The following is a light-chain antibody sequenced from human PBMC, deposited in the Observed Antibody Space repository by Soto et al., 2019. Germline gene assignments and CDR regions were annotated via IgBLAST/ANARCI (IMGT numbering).Light chain of an antibody. Sequence: DIQLTQSPSFLSASVGDRVTISCRASQDVSRFLAWYQQKPGKAPNLLIYAASTLQSGVPSRFSGSGSGTEFTLTLSSLQPEDFATYYCQQLNSYVFTFGPGTNVDIK. CDR1: QDVSRF. CDR2: AAS. J-gene: IGKJ3*01. CDR3: QQLNSYVFT. V-gene: IGKV1-9*01.